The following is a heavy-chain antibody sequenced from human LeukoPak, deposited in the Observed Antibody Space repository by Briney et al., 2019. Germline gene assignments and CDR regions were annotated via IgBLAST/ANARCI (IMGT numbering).Heavy chain of an antibody. CDR2: IRYDGSNK. V-gene: IGHV3-30*02. J-gene: IGHJ3*02. CDR1: GFTFSSYG. CDR3: ARDQQPTDAFDI. Sequence: GGSLRLSCAASGFTFSSYGMHWVRQAPGKGLEWVAFIRYDGSNKYYADSVKGRFTISRDNSKNTLYLQMNSLRAEDTAVYYCARDQQPTDAFDIWGQGTMVTVSS. D-gene: IGHD6-13*01.